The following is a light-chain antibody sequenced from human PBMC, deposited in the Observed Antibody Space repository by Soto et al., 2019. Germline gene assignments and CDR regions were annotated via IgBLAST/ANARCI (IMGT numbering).Light chain of an antibody. CDR2: EVS. CDR1: SSDVGGYNY. Sequence: QSALTQPASVSGSPGQSITISCTGTSSDVGGYNYVSWYQQHPGKAPKLVIYEVSNRPSGFSDRFSASKSGNTASLTISGLQPEDEADYYCGSYRSSSTPYVFGTGTKATVL. CDR3: GSYRSSSTPYV. V-gene: IGLV2-14*01. J-gene: IGLJ1*01.